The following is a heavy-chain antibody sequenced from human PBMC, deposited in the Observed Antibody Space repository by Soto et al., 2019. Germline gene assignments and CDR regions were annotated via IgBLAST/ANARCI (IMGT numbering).Heavy chain of an antibody. Sequence: PGGSLRLSCAASGFTFSSYGMHWVRQAPGKGLEWVAVISYDGSNKYYADSVKGRFTISRDNSKNTLYLQMNSLRAEDTAVYYCAKEDIVVVVAAADDAFDIWGQGTMVTVSS. CDR1: GFTFSSYG. J-gene: IGHJ3*02. D-gene: IGHD2-15*01. V-gene: IGHV3-30*18. CDR2: ISYDGSNK. CDR3: AKEDIVVVVAAADDAFDI.